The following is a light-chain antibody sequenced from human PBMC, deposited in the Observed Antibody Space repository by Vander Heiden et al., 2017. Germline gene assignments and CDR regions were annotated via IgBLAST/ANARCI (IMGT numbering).Light chain of an antibody. Sequence: DLQTTQSPSSLSASVGDRVTITCQASQDISNYLNWYQQKPGKAPKLLIYDASNLETGVPSRFSGSGSGTDFTFTISSLQPEDFATYYCQQYDNLQLTFGEGTKVEIK. J-gene: IGKJ4*01. CDR2: DAS. CDR3: QQYDNLQLT. CDR1: QDISNY. V-gene: IGKV1-33*01.